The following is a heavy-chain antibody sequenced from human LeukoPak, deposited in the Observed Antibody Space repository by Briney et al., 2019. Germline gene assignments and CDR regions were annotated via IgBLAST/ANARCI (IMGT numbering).Heavy chain of an antibody. D-gene: IGHD3-10*01. CDR2: IKPDGCAT. J-gene: IGHJ4*02. V-gene: IGHV3-7*03. CDR1: GFTFSSYW. Sequence: GGTLRLSCTASGFTFSSYWMSWVRQAPGKGLEWVANIKPDGCATYYVDSVKGRFTISRDKAKNSLYLQMKSLRAEDTAVYYCARVSASGSWDYSGQGTLVTVSS. CDR3: ARVSASGSWDY.